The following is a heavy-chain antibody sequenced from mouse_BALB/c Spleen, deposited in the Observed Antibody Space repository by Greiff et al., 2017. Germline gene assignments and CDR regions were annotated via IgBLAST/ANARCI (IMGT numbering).Heavy chain of an antibody. Sequence: EVKLMESGGGLVQPGGSLKLSCAASGFDFSRYWMSWVRQAPGKGLEWIGEINPDSSTINYTPSLKDKFIISRDNAKNTLYLQMSKVRSEDTALYYCARHENAPFAYWGQGTLVTVSA. CDR2: INPDSSTI. CDR3: ARHENAPFAY. CDR1: GFDFSRYW. J-gene: IGHJ3*01. V-gene: IGHV4-1*02.